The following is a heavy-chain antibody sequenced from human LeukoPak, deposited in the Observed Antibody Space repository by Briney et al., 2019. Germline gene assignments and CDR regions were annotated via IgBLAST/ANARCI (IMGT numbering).Heavy chain of an antibody. CDR3: ARGFGSSWYHNWFDP. J-gene: IGHJ5*02. CDR2: IYHSGST. Sequence: SETLSLTCTVSGYSISSGYHWGWIRQPPGKGLEWIGSIYHSGSTYYNPSLKSRVTISVDTSKNQFSLKLRSVTAADTAVYYCARGFGSSWYHNWFDPWGQGTLVTVSS. CDR1: GYSISSGYH. D-gene: IGHD6-13*01. V-gene: IGHV4-38-2*02.